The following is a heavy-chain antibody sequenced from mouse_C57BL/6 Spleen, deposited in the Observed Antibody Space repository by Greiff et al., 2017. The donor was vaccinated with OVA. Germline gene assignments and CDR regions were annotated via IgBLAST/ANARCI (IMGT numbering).Heavy chain of an antibody. CDR1: GYAFSSSW. V-gene: IGHV1-82*01. D-gene: IGHD2-3*01. CDR3: ASSIYDGYY. CDR2: IYPGDGDT. J-gene: IGHJ2*01. Sequence: VQLQQSGPELVKPGASVKISCKASGYAFSSSWMNWVKQRPGKGLEWIGRIYPGDGDTNYNGKFKGKATLTADKSSSTAYMQLSSLTSEDSAVYFCASSIYDGYYWGQGTTLTVSS.